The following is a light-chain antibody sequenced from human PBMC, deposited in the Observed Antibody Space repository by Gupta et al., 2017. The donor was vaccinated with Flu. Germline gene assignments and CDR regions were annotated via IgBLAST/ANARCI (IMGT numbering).Light chain of an antibody. CDR2: DVS. J-gene: IGKJ4*01. CDR3: QQRSNWPLN. CDR1: QSISSY. Sequence: DILLPLFLAALTYSPGERATLSCRASQSISSYLAWYLQKPGQAPRRLIYDVSNRATGIPARFSGSGSGTDFTLTISSVEPEDFAVYYCQQRSNWPLNFGGGTEVEIK. V-gene: IGKV3-11*01.